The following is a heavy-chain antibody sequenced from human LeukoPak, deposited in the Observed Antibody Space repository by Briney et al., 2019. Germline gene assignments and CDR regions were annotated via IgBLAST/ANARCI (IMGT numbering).Heavy chain of an antibody. CDR1: GFTFSSYW. CDR3: AKGANYGDPDRLDY. J-gene: IGHJ4*02. D-gene: IGHD4-17*01. CDR2: ISWNSGSI. Sequence: PGGSLRLSCAASGFTFSSYWMSWVRQAPGKGLEWVSGISWNSGSIGYADSVKGRFTISRDNAKNSLYLQMNSLRAEDTALYYCAKGANYGDPDRLDYWGQGTLVTVSS. V-gene: IGHV3-9*01.